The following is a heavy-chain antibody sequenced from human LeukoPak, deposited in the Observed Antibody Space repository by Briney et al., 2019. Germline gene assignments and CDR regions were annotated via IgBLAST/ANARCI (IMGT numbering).Heavy chain of an antibody. CDR1: GYTFTGYY. V-gene: IGHV1-2*02. CDR2: INPNSGGR. Sequence: ASVKVSCKASGYTFTGYYMHWVRQAPGHGLEWMGWINPNSGGRNYAQKFQDRVTMTRDTSISTAYMELSSLRSDDTAVYYCARVGKILNTMVRGALVSKDGFDIWGQGTLVTVSS. CDR3: ARVGKILNTMVRGALVSKDGFDI. J-gene: IGHJ3*02. D-gene: IGHD3-10*01.